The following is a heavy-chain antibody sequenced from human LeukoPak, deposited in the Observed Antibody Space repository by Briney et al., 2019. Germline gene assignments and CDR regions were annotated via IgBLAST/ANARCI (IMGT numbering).Heavy chain of an antibody. D-gene: IGHD3-10*01. CDR3: ARAGYYYGSGSYYTFDY. Sequence: SETLSLTCTVSGVSISSYYWSWIRQPAGKGLEWIGRIYTSGSTNYNPSLKSRVTMSVDTSKNQFSLKLSSVTAADTAVYYCARAGYYYGSGSYYTFDYWGQGTLVTVSS. CDR1: GVSISSYY. CDR2: IYTSGST. V-gene: IGHV4-4*07. J-gene: IGHJ4*02.